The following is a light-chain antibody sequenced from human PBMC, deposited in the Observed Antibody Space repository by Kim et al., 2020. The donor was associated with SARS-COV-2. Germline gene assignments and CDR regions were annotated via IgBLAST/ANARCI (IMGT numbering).Light chain of an antibody. V-gene: IGKV3-15*01. CDR1: QSLGST. CDR3: QQYNRRPRT. CDR2: GAC. Sequence: VSPGQRATLSCRASQSLGSTLAWYQQKPGQAPRLLIYGACTRATGIPARFSGTGSGTEFTLTISSLQPEDSAVYYCQQYNRRPRTFDQGTKLQI. J-gene: IGKJ2*02.